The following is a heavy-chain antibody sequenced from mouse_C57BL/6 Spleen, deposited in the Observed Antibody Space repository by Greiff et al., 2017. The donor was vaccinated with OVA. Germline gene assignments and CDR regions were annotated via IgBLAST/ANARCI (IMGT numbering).Heavy chain of an antibody. Sequence: QVQLQQPGAELVKPGASVKMSCKASGYTFTSYWITWVKQRPGQGLEWIGDIYPGSGSTNYNEKFKSKATLTVDTSSSTAYMQLSSLTSEDSAVYYCARGDYYGSSIWYFDVWGTGTTVTVSS. CDR3: ARGDYYGSSIWYFDV. D-gene: IGHD1-1*01. CDR1: GYTFTSYW. J-gene: IGHJ1*03. V-gene: IGHV1-55*01. CDR2: IYPGSGST.